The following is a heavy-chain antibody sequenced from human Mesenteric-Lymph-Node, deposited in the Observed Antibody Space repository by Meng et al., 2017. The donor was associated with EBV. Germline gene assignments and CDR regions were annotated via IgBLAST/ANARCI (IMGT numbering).Heavy chain of an antibody. D-gene: IGHD3-16*02. Sequence: QVPLQQWGSGLVEPSETLSLTCAVYGGSFSDYYWNWIRQPPGKGLEWIGEIIHSGKTNYNPSLKSRVTISVDTSKNQFSLKMTSLTAADTAVYFCARGGVTYDFVWGNYRYSSWGRGTLVTVSS. CDR3: ARGGVTYDFVWGNYRYSS. CDR1: GGSFSDYY. V-gene: IGHV4-34*01. CDR2: IIHSGKT. J-gene: IGHJ5*02.